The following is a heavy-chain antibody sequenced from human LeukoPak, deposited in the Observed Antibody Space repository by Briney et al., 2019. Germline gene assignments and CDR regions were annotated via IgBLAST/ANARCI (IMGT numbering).Heavy chain of an antibody. V-gene: IGHV3-48*04. Sequence: GGSLRLSCAASGFTFSSYSMNWVRQAPGKGLEWVSYISSNSSTIYYADSVKGRFTISRDNAKNSLYLQMNSLRAEDTAVYYCARDLTQAVAGFDYWGQGTLVTVSS. D-gene: IGHD6-19*01. J-gene: IGHJ4*02. CDR3: ARDLTQAVAGFDY. CDR1: GFTFSSYS. CDR2: ISSNSSTI.